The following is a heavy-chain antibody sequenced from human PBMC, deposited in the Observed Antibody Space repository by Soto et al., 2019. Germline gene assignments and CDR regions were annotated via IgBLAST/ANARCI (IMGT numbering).Heavy chain of an antibody. V-gene: IGHV3-23*01. Sequence: EVQLLESGGDLVQPGGSVRLSCAASGFTFSISAMSWVRQAPGKGLEWVSMITETSEPHYTDSVKGRFTISRDNSKSILYLQMNSLRAEDTAVYYCAKGGGCDHGHGGQGTLVTVSS. CDR3: AKGGGCDHGH. D-gene: IGHD1-26*01. J-gene: IGHJ4*02. CDR2: ITETSEP. CDR1: GFTFSISA.